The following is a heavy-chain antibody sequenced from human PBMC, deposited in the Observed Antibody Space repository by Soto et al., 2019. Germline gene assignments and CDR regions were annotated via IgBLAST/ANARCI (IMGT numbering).Heavy chain of an antibody. CDR2: IYYSGST. V-gene: IGHV4-31*03. Sequence: QVQLQESGPGLVKPSQTLSLTCTVSGGSISSGGYYWSWIRQHPGKGLEWIVYIYYSGSTYYNPSIKSRVTISVDTSKKQFSLKLSSVTAADTAVYYCARVGGINWFDPWGQGTLVTVSS. J-gene: IGHJ5*02. CDR3: ARVGGINWFDP. CDR1: GGSISSGGYY. D-gene: IGHD3-16*01.